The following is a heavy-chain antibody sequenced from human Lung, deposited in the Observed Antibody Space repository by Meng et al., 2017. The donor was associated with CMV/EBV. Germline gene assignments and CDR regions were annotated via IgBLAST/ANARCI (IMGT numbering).Heavy chain of an antibody. CDR1: GYTFKRYA. J-gene: IGHJ4*02. CDR3: ARGRVSYSSSSSLNY. D-gene: IGHD6-6*01. Sequence: QVELVQSGGEVKRPGASVKVSCKTSGYTFKRYAITWVRQAPGQGLGWMGLNNPYNGNKDHAQNLQARLTMTTDKSTSTVYMELGSLRSYDTAVYYCARGRVSYSSSSSLNYWGQGTLVTVSS. V-gene: IGHV1-18*01. CDR2: NNPYNGNK.